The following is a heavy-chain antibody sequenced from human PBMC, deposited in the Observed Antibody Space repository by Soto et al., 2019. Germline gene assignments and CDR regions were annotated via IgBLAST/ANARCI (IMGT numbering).Heavy chain of an antibody. V-gene: IGHV4-31*03. D-gene: IGHD4-4*01. CDR3: SREIRDHSTSKTYYYYMDV. CDR2: IYYSAST. CDR1: GGYISSGVYY. Sequence: SVTLSLTCTVSGGYISSGVYYWSWIRKHPGKGLEWIGYIYYSASTYYNPSLKSRVTISVDTSKNQFSLNLSSVTAPDTAVYFCSREIRDHSTSKTYYYYMDVWGQGTPVTVSS. J-gene: IGHJ6*03.